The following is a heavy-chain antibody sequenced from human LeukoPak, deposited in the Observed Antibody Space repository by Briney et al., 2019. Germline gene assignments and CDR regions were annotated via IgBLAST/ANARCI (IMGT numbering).Heavy chain of an antibody. J-gene: IGHJ4*02. D-gene: IGHD5-24*01. CDR3: TRRPRRDGYNEDFYYFDY. CDR1: GYSFTSYW. Sequence: GESLKISCKGSGYSFTSYWIGWVRQMPGKGLEWMGIIYPGDSDTRYSPSFQGQVTISADKSISTAYLQWSSLKASDTAMYYFTRRPRRDGYNEDFYYFDYWGQGTLVTVSS. V-gene: IGHV5-51*01. CDR2: IYPGDSDT.